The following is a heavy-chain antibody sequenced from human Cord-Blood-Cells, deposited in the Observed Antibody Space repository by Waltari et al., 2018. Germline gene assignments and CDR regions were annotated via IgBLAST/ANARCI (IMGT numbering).Heavy chain of an antibody. J-gene: IGHJ6*02. CDR2: IYYSGST. V-gene: IGHV4-31*03. CDR3: ARAPTYYYGSGSYYDYYYYGMDV. Sequence: QVQLQESGPGLVKPSQTLSLTCTVSGGSISSGGYSWSWIRQHPGKGLEWIGYIYYSGSTYYNPSLKSRVTISVDTSKNQFSLKLSSVTAADTAVYYCARAPTYYYGSGSYYDYYYYGMDVWGQGTTVTVSS. CDR1: GGSISSGGYS. D-gene: IGHD3-10*01.